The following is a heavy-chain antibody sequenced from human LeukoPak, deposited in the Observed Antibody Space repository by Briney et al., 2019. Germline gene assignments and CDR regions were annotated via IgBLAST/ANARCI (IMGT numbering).Heavy chain of an antibody. J-gene: IGHJ4*02. V-gene: IGHV3-23*01. CDR1: GFTFSSYA. D-gene: IGHD3-16*01. CDR3: AKVGELGYFFAY. Sequence: GGSLRLSCAASGFTFSSYAMSWVRQAPGKGLEWASAINGNGVSAYYADSVKGRFTISRDNSKNTLYLQMNSLRAEDTAVYYCAKVGELGYFFAYWGQGTLVTVSS. CDR2: INGNGVSA.